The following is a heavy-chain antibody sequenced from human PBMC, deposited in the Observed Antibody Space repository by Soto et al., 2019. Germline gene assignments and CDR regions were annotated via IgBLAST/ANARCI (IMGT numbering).Heavy chain of an antibody. V-gene: IGHV3-21*01. CDR1: GFTFSSYS. D-gene: IGHD6-6*01. CDR2: ISSSSSYI. Sequence: GGSLRLSCAASGFTFSSYSMNWVRQAPGKGLEWVSSISSSSSYIYYADSVKGRFTISRDNAKNSLYLQMNSLRAEDTAVYYCAREGEGQGSSSPSGDLSVYYYYYMDVWGKGTTVTVSS. CDR3: AREGEGQGSSSPSGDLSVYYYYYMDV. J-gene: IGHJ6*03.